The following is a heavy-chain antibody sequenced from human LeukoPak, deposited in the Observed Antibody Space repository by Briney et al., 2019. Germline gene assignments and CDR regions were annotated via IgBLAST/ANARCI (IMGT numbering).Heavy chain of an antibody. CDR2: ISYDGSNK. Sequence: TGGSLRLSCAASGFTFSSYGMHWVRQAPGKGLEWVAVISYDGSNKYYADSVKGRFTISRDNAKNTLYLQMNSLRAEDTAVYYCARDSSSYYYYYYMDVWGKGTTVTVSS. V-gene: IGHV3-30*03. D-gene: IGHD6-6*01. J-gene: IGHJ6*03. CDR3: ARDSSSYYYYYYMDV. CDR1: GFTFSSYG.